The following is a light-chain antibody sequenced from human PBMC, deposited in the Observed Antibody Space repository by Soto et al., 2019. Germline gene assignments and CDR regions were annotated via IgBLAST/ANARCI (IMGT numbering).Light chain of an antibody. CDR1: QSISRS. CDR2: DAS. V-gene: IGKV3-15*01. Sequence: EIVLTQSPAILSVSPGERATLSCRASQSISRSLAWYQQKPGQAPRLLISDASTRATGIPARFSGSGSGTEFTLTISSLQSEDFALYYCHQYNSWPPGTFGQGTKVDNK. CDR3: HQYNSWPPGT. J-gene: IGKJ2*01.